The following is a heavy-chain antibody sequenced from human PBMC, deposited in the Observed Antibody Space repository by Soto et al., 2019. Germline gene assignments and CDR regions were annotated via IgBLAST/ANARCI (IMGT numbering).Heavy chain of an antibody. CDR2: ISAYNSNT. Sequence: ASVKVSCKASGYTFTSYGISWVRQAPGQGLEWMGWISAYNSNTNYAQKLQGRVTMTTDTSTSTAYMELRSLRSDDTAVYYCARVTRYYDSSGYYDYWGQGTLVTVSS. V-gene: IGHV1-18*01. D-gene: IGHD3-22*01. J-gene: IGHJ4*02. CDR1: GYTFTSYG. CDR3: ARVTRYYDSSGYYDY.